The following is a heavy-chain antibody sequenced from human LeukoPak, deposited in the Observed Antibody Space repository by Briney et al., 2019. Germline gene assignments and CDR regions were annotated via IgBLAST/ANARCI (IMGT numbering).Heavy chain of an antibody. V-gene: IGHV3-21*01. CDR2: ISSSSRYI. Sequence: GGSLRLSCAASGFTFSSYSMNWVRQAPGKGLEWVSSISSSSRYIYYADSVKGRFTISRDNAKNSLYLQMNSLRAEDTAVYYCARDQKAAAGIVDYWGQGTLVTVSS. D-gene: IGHD6-13*01. J-gene: IGHJ4*02. CDR3: ARDQKAAAGIVDY. CDR1: GFTFSSYS.